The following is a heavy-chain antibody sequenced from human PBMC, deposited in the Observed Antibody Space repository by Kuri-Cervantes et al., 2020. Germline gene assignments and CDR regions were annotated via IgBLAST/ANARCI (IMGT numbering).Heavy chain of an antibody. CDR3: AKGGATDYYHYFDY. CDR1: GGIFSSYA. Sequence: SVKVSCKASGGIFSSYAITWVRQAPGQGLEWMGGIIPFFGQPNYAQRFQGRFTITTDESTSTAYMELSSLRSDDTAVYYCAKGGATDYYHYFDYWGQGTLVTVSS. CDR2: IIPFFGQP. V-gene: IGHV1-69*05. D-gene: IGHD3-9*01. J-gene: IGHJ4*02.